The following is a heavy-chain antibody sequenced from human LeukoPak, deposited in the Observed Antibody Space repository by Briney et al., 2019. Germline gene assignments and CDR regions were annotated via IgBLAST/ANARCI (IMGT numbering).Heavy chain of an antibody. Sequence: GGSLRLSCAASGFTFSSYGMHWVRQAPGKGLEWVAFIRYDGSNKYYADSVKGRFTISRDNSKNTLYLQMNSLRAEDTAVYYCAKDLEGDILTEGMDVWGKGTTVTISS. D-gene: IGHD3-9*01. V-gene: IGHV3-30*02. J-gene: IGHJ6*04. CDR1: GFTFSSYG. CDR2: IRYDGSNK. CDR3: AKDLEGDILTEGMDV.